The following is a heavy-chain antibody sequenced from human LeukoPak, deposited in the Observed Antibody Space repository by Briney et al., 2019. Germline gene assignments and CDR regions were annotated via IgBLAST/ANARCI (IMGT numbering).Heavy chain of an antibody. J-gene: IGHJ3*02. V-gene: IGHV3-48*03. D-gene: IGHD5-18*01. CDR2: ISSSGSTI. CDR3: AREERRITAMVPYAFDI. Sequence: GGSLRLSCAASGFTFSSYEMNWVRQAPGKGLGWVSYISSSGSTIYYADSVKGRFTISRDNAKNSLYLQMNSLRAEDKAVYYCAREERRITAMVPYAFDIWGQGTMVTVSS. CDR1: GFTFSSYE.